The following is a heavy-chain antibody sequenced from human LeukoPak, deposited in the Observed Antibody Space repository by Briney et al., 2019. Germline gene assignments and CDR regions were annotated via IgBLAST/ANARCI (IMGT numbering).Heavy chain of an antibody. CDR3: ARDFGEMPNY. D-gene: IGHD5-24*01. V-gene: IGHV1-46*01. CDR1: GYTFTRYY. CDR2: IDPSGGST. J-gene: IGHJ4*02. Sequence: GASVKVSCKASGYTFTRYYMHWVRQAPGQGLGWMGIIDPSGGSTSYAPNFQGGVTMTRDATTSTVYLELSSLRSEDTAVYYCARDFGEMPNYWGQGTLVTVSS.